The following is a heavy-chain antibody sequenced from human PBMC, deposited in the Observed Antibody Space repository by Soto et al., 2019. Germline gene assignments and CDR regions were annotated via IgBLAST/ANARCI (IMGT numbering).Heavy chain of an antibody. CDR2: VSIGGST. J-gene: IGHJ4*02. V-gene: IGHV3-23*01. Sequence: SLRLSCAASGFTFSSYAMGWVRQGPGKGLEWVAVVSIGGSTHYADSVRGRFTISRDNSKNTLSLQMNSLTAEDTAVYFCAKRRGAGGHFDYWGQGALVT. CDR1: GFTFSSYA. D-gene: IGHD2-15*01. CDR3: AKRRGAGGHFDY.